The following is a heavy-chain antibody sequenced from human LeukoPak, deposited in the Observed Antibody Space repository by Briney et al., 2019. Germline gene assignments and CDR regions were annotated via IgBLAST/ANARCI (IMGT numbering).Heavy chain of an antibody. CDR2: INHSGST. J-gene: IGHJ4*02. CDR1: GGSLSGYY. Sequence: SETLSLTCAVYGGSLSGYYWSWIGQPPGKGLEWIGEINHSGSTNYNPSLKSRVTISVDTSKNQFSLKLSSVTAADTAVYYCGSRGYWGQGTLVTVSS. CDR3: GSRGY. V-gene: IGHV4-34*01.